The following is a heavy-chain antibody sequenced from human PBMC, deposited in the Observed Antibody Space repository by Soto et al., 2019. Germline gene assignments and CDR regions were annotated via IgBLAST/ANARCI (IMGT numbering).Heavy chain of an antibody. V-gene: IGHV4-34*01. J-gene: IGHJ5*02. Sequence: PSETLSLTCAVYGGSFSGYYWSWIRQPPGKGLEWIGEINHSGSTNYNPSLKSRVTISVDTSKNQFSLKLSSVTAADTAVYYCARYYRGANWFDPWGQGTLVTVSS. CDR2: INHSGST. CDR3: ARYYRGANWFDP. CDR1: GGSFSGYY. D-gene: IGHD3-10*01.